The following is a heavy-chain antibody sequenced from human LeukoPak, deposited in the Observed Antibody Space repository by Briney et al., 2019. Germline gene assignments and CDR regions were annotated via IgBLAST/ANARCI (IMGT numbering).Heavy chain of an antibody. CDR2: IYYSGST. CDR1: GGSISSYY. J-gene: IGHJ3*02. Sequence: SETLSLTCTVSGGSISSYYWSWIRQPPGKGLEWIGYIYYSGSTNYNPSLKSRVTISVDTSKNQFSQKLSSVTAADTAVYYCAREYYYDSSGYRIGAFDIWGQGTMVTVSS. D-gene: IGHD3-22*01. V-gene: IGHV4-59*01. CDR3: AREYYYDSSGYRIGAFDI.